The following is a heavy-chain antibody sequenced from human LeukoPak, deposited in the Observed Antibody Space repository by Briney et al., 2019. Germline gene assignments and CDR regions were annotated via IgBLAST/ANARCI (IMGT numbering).Heavy chain of an antibody. CDR1: GYTFTSYD. Sequence: ASVKVSCKASGYTFTSYDINWVRQATGQGLEWMGWMNPNSGNTGYAQKFQGRVTITRNTSISTAYMELSSLRSEDTAVYYCARGAETGVKRYCSSTSCLYYFDYWGQGTLVTVSS. V-gene: IGHV1-8*03. CDR2: MNPNSGNT. D-gene: IGHD2-2*01. J-gene: IGHJ4*02. CDR3: ARGAETGVKRYCSSTSCLYYFDY.